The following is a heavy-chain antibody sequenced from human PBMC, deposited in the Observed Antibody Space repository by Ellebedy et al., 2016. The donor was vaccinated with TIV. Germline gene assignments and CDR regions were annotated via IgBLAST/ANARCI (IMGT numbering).Heavy chain of an antibody. J-gene: IGHJ3*02. CDR3: ARRSQHFDWLLGAALDI. CDR1: GFTFSDYY. V-gene: IGHV3-11*04. CDR2: ITSSSSGI. D-gene: IGHD3-9*01. Sequence: GESLKISCVGSGFTFSDYYMTWIRQAPGKGLEWVSCITSSSSGIYYADSVKGRFTISRDNAKNSLYLQMSSLRVEDTAVYYCARRSQHFDWLLGAALDIWGQGAMVTVS.